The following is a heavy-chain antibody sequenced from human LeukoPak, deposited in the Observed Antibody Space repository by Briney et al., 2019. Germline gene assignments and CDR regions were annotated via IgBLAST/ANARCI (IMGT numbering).Heavy chain of an antibody. CDR2: IYYSGST. Sequence: SETLSLTCTVSGVSISSYYWSWIRQPPGKGLEWIGYIYYSGSTNYNPSLKSRVTISVDTSKNQFSLKLSSVTAADTAVYYCARGIAVAHFDYWGQGTLVTVSS. CDR3: ARGIAVAHFDY. J-gene: IGHJ4*02. V-gene: IGHV4-59*01. D-gene: IGHD6-19*01. CDR1: GVSISSYY.